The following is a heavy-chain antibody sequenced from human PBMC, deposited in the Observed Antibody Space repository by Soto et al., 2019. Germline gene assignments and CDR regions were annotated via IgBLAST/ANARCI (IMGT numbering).Heavy chain of an antibody. CDR3: AKSPGMYYYDSSGYYHYDY. V-gene: IGHV3-23*01. D-gene: IGHD3-22*01. J-gene: IGHJ4*02. CDR2: FIGSGVST. Sequence: PGGSLRLSCAASGFTFSSYAMSWVRQAPGKGLDWVSAFIGSGVSTYYADSVKGRFTISIDNSKNTLYLQLNSLRAEDTAVYYCAKSPGMYYYDSSGYYHYDYWGQGTLVTVSS. CDR1: GFTFSSYA.